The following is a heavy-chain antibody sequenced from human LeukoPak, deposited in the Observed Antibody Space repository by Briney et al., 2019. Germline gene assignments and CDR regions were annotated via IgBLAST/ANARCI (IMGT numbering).Heavy chain of an antibody. Sequence: SETLSLTCAVYGGSFSGYYWSWIRQPPGKGLEWIGEINHSGSTNYNPSLKSRVTISVDTSKNQFSLKLSSVTAADTAVYYCARSGGEGATIENYYYGMDVWGQGTTVTVSS. V-gene: IGHV4-34*01. CDR3: ARSGGEGATIENYYYGMDV. D-gene: IGHD1-26*01. CDR2: INHSGST. J-gene: IGHJ6*02. CDR1: GGSFSGYY.